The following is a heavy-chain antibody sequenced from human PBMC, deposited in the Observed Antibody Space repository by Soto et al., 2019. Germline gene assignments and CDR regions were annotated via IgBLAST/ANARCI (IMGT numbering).Heavy chain of an antibody. CDR3: AREPVANDAFDI. J-gene: IGHJ3*02. V-gene: IGHV3-66*01. Sequence: GGSLRLSCAASGFTVSSNYMSWVRQAPGKGLEWVSVIYSGGSTYYADSVKGRFTISRDNSKNTLYLQMNSLRAEDTAVYYCAREPVANDAFDIWGQGTMVTVSS. CDR2: IYSGGST. D-gene: IGHD6-19*01. CDR1: GFTVSSNY.